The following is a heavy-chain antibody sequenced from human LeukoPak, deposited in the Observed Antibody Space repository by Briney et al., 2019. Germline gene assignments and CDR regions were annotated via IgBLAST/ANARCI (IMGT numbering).Heavy chain of an antibody. D-gene: IGHD3-22*01. CDR2: ISYDGSNK. J-gene: IGHJ4*02. Sequence: GRSLRLSCAASGFTFSSYAIHWVRQAPGKGLEWVAVISYDGSNKYYADSAKGRFTISRDNSKNTLYLQMNSLRAEDTAVYYCARGELWGITLIVVAPDYWGQGTLVTVSS. CDR3: ARGELWGITLIVVAPDY. CDR1: GFTFSSYA. V-gene: IGHV3-30-3*01.